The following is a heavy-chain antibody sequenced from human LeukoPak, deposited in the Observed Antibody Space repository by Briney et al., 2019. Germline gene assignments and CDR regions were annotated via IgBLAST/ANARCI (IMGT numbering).Heavy chain of an antibody. CDR1: GFTFSSYW. J-gene: IGHJ3*02. D-gene: IGHD3-3*01. V-gene: IGHV3-7*01. CDR3: ARALLEWLGLAFDI. Sequence: PGGSLRLSCAASGFTFSSYWMSWVRQAPGKGLEWVANIKQDGSEKYYVDSVKGRFTISRDNAKNSLYLQMNRLRAEDTAVYYCARALLEWLGLAFDIWGQGTMVTVSS. CDR2: IKQDGSEK.